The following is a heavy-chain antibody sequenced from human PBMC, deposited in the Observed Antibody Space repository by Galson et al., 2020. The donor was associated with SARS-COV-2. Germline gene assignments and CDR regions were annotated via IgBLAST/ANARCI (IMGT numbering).Heavy chain of an antibody. J-gene: IGHJ6*02. Sequence: SVKVSCKTSGDTFNSYSISWVRQAPGQGLEWMGGIIPIFGTTNYAQKFRGRVTITADGSTSTASMEVSSLRSEDTAIYYCAGISRFCTTPSCSYFYFYGMDVWGQGTTVTVSS. CDR1: GDTFNSYS. CDR3: AGISRFCTTPSCSYFYFYGMDV. CDR2: IIPIFGTT. D-gene: IGHD2-2*01. V-gene: IGHV1-69*13.